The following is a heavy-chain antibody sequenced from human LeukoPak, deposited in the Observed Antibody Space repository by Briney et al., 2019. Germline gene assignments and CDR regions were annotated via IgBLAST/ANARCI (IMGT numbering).Heavy chain of an antibody. D-gene: IGHD2-15*01. J-gene: IGHJ3*02. CDR3: ARKPGYCSGGSCYEDAFDI. V-gene: IGHV2-70*11. Sequence: SGPALVKPTQTLTLTCTFSGFSLSTSGMCVSWIRQPPGKALEWLARIDWGDDKYYSTSLKTRLTISKDTSKNQVVLTMTNMDPVDTATYYCARKPGYCSGGSCYEDAFDIWGQGTMVTVSS. CDR2: IDWGDDK. CDR1: GFSLSTSGMC.